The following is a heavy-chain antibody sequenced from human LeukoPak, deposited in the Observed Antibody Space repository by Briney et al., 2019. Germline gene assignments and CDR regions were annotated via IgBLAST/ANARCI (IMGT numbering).Heavy chain of an antibody. V-gene: IGHV1-18*01. D-gene: IGHD3-16*01. CDR2: INTRNGNA. J-gene: IGHJ4*02. Sequence: AAPVTVSCKASGYTFTTYEIIWVRQAPGQGLEWMGWINTRNGNANYAHQLQGRVTMTTDTSTSTSYMELASLRFDDTAIYYCARNHLGLGLWGQGTLVTVSS. CDR1: GYTFTTYE. CDR3: ARNHLGLGL.